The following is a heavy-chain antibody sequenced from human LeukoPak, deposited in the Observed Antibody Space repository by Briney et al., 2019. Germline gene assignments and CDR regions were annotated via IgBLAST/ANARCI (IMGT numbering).Heavy chain of an antibody. CDR1: GGSISSYY. J-gene: IGHJ3*02. Sequence: SETLSLTCTVSGGSISSYYWSWIRQPPGKGLEWIGYIYYGGSTNYNPSLKSRVTISVDTSKNQFSLKLSSVTAADTAVYYCARRQQLVQDDAFDIWGQGTMVTVSS. CDR2: IYYGGST. D-gene: IGHD6-13*01. CDR3: ARRQQLVQDDAFDI. V-gene: IGHV4-59*01.